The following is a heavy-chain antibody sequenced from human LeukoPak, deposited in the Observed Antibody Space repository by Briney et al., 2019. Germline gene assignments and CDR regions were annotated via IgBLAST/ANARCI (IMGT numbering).Heavy chain of an antibody. V-gene: IGHV4-61*01. Sequence: SQTLSLTCTVSGGSISSGSYYWSWIRQPPGTGLEWIGYIYYSGSTNYNPSLKSRVTISADTSKNQFSLKLSSVTAADTAVYYCARTNYCGSTSCRYFDYWGQGTLVTVSS. CDR2: IYYSGST. J-gene: IGHJ4*02. CDR3: ARTNYCGSTSCRYFDY. CDR1: GGSISSGSYY. D-gene: IGHD2-2*01.